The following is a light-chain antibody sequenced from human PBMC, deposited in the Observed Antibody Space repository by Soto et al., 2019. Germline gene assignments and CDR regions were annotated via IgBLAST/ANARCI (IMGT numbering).Light chain of an antibody. CDR3: QQTYNTPQT. Sequence: DIQMTQSPSSLSASVGDRFTITCRASQTSGTFINWYQQRPGTAPRLLIYEASNLQTGVPSRFSGSGSGTDFVLTISSLQHEDFATYYCQQTYNTPQTFGPGTKVDIK. J-gene: IGKJ1*01. CDR1: QTSGTF. V-gene: IGKV1-39*01. CDR2: EAS.